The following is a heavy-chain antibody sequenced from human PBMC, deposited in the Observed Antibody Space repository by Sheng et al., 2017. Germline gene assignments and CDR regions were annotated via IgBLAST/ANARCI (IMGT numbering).Heavy chain of an antibody. J-gene: IGHJ6*03. Sequence: EVQLVESGGGLVQPGGSLRLSCAASGFTFSSYAMHWVRQAPGKGLEYVSAISSNGGSTYYADSVKGRFTISRDNSKNTLYLQMGSLRAEDMAVYYCARDSRIVGARGYYYYYMDVWGKGTTVTVSS. V-gene: IGHV3-64*07. CDR3: ARDSRIVGARGYYYYYMDV. CDR2: ISSNGGST. CDR1: GFTFSSYA. D-gene: IGHD1-26*01.